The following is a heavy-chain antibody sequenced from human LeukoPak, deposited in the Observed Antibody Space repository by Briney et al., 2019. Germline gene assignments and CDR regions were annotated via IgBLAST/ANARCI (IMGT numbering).Heavy chain of an antibody. CDR2: ITGRGSSA. CDR1: GFSFSNFG. J-gene: IGHJ4*02. V-gene: IGHV3-23*01. D-gene: IGHD4-17*01. Sequence: PGGSLRLSCAASGFSFSNFGMNWVRQGRGKGLEWVSSITGRGSSAYYADSVKGRFTISRDNSKSTLYLQMNSLRGDDTAVYYCARDYGDYGLDYWGQGALVTVAS. CDR3: ARDYGDYGLDY.